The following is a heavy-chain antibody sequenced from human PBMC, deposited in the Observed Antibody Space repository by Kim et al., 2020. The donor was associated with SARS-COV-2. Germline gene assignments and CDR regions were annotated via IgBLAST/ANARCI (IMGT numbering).Heavy chain of an antibody. CDR1: GYSFTSYW. D-gene: IGHD2-15*01. J-gene: IGHJ6*02. V-gene: IGHV5-10-1*01. CDR2: IDPSDSYT. CDR3: ARFPVVVAASHYYGMDV. Sequence: GASLKISCKGSGYSFTSYWISWVRQMPGKGLEWMGRIDPSDSYTNYSPSFQGHVTISADKSISTAYLQWSSLKASDTAMYYCARFPVVVAASHYYGMDVWGQGTTVTVSS.